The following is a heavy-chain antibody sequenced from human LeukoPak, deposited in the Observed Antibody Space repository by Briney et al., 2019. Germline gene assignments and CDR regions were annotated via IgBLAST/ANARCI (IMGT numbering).Heavy chain of an antibody. V-gene: IGHV3-23*01. CDR1: GFTSSSYA. D-gene: IGHD3-22*01. J-gene: IGHJ3*02. Sequence: GGSLRLSCAASGFTSSSYAMSWVRQAPGKGLEWVSAISGSGGSTYYADSVKGRFTISRDNSRNTLYLQMNSLRAEDTAVYYCAKADYDSSGYPDAFDIWGQGTMVTVSS. CDR3: AKADYDSSGYPDAFDI. CDR2: ISGSGGST.